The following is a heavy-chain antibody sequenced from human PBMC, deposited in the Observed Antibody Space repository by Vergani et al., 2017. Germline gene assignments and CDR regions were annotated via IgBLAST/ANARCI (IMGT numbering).Heavy chain of an antibody. D-gene: IGHD5-12*01. Sequence: QLQLQESGPGLVKPSETLALTCSVSGGPINTRLYYWGWIRQPPGKGLEWIGRIHYNGKTYYNPSLKSRATISIDTSKNQFSLNLSSVTAADTAVYYCAXLRAGGYDFWYFDLWGRGTLVTVSS. J-gene: IGHJ2*01. CDR2: IHYNGKT. CDR3: AXLRAGGYDFWYFDL. CDR1: GGPINTRLYY. V-gene: IGHV4-39*01.